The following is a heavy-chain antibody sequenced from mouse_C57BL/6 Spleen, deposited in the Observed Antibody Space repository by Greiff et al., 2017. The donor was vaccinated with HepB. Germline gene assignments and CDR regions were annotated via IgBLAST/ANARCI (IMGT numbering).Heavy chain of an antibody. CDR3: TQCNYGFAY. V-gene: IGHV6-3*01. D-gene: IGHD2-1*01. CDR2: IRLKSDNYAT. J-gene: IGHJ3*01. CDR1: GFTFSNYW. Sequence: EVKVEESGGGLVQPGGSMKLSCVASGFTFSNYWMNWVRQSPEKGLEWVAQIRLKSDNYATHYAESVKGRFTISRDDSKSSVYLQMNNLRAEDTGIYYCTQCNYGFAYWGQGTLVTVSA.